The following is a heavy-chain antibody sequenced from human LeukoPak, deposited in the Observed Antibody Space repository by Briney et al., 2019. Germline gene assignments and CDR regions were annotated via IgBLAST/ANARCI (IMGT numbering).Heavy chain of an antibody. CDR2: IYYSGST. J-gene: IGHJ4*02. D-gene: IGHD1-26*01. V-gene: IGHV4-39*01. Sequence: SETLSLTCTVSGGSISSSSYYWGWIRQPPGKGLEWIGSIYYSGSTYYNPSLKSRVTISVDTSKNQFSLKLSSVTAADTAVYYCARRHSGSYFDYWGQGTLVTLSS. CDR1: GGSISSSSYY. CDR3: ARRHSGSYFDY.